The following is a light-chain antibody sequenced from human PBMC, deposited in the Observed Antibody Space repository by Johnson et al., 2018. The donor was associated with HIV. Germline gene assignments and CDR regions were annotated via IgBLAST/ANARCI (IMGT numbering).Light chain of an antibody. J-gene: IGLJ1*01. CDR1: SSNIENNF. CDR3: GTWDSSLSAYV. Sequence: QSILTQPPSVSAAPGQKVTVSCSGSSSNIENNFVSWYQQLPGTAPKLLIYEDNKRPSGIPDRFSGSKSGTSATLGITGLQTGDEADYYCGTWDSSLSAYVVGAGTKVTVL. CDR2: EDN. V-gene: IGLV1-51*02.